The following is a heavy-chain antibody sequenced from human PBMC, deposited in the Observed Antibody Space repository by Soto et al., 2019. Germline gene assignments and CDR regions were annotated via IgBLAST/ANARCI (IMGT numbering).Heavy chain of an antibody. J-gene: IGHJ4*02. CDR2: IYYSGTT. V-gene: IGHV4-30-4*01. CDR1: GGSVSNGDYY. D-gene: IGHD4-4*01. Sequence: SETLSLTCTVSGGSVSNGDYYCTWIRQPPGKGLEWIGYIYYSGTTYYNPSLKSRVNISLDRSKNQFSLNLNSVTAADTAVYYCAAGPHNSNLDYWVQGSLDLVSA. CDR3: AAGPHNSNLDY.